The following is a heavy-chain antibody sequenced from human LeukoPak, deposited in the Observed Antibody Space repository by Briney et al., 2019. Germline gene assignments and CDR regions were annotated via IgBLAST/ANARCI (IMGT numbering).Heavy chain of an antibody. V-gene: IGHV3-21*01. CDR3: ASDVVAATTKNWFDP. CDR1: GFTFSSYS. Sequence: GGSLRLSCAASGFTFSSYSMNWVRQAPGKGLEWVSSISSSSSYIYYADSVKGRFTISRDNAKNSLYLQMNSLRAEDTAVYYCASDVVAATTKNWFDPWGQGTLVTVSS. D-gene: IGHD2-15*01. J-gene: IGHJ5*02. CDR2: ISSSSSYI.